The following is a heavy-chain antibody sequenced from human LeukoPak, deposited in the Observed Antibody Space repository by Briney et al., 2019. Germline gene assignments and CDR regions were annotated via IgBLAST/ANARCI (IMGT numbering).Heavy chain of an antibody. Sequence: SQTLSLTCTVSGGSISSGGYYWSWIRQPPGKGLEWIGEINHSGSTNYNPSLKSRVTISVDTSKNQFSLKLSSVTAADTAVYYCARQKWAARRPTGGPFDYWGQGTLVTVSS. D-gene: IGHD6-6*01. J-gene: IGHJ4*02. CDR2: INHSGST. V-gene: IGHV4-39*01. CDR1: GGSISSGGYY. CDR3: ARQKWAARRPTGGPFDY.